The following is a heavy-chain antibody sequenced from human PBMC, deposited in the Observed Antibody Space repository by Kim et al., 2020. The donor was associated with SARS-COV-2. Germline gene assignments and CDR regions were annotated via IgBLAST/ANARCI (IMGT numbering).Heavy chain of an antibody. CDR3: ASRRLGGGMDV. D-gene: IGHD3-16*01. CDR2: IYHSGST. V-gene: IGHV4-38-2*02. J-gene: IGHJ6*02. CDR1: GYSISSGYY. Sequence: SETLSLTCTVSGYSISSGYYWGWIRQPPGKGLEWIGSIYHSGSTYYNPSLKSRVTISVDTSKNQFSLKLSSVTAADTAVYYCASRRLGGGMDVWGQGTTVTVSS.